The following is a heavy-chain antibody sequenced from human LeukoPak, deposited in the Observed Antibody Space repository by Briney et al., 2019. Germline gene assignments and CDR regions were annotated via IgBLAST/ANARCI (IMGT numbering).Heavy chain of an antibody. Sequence: ASVKISCKASGYTFTSYGISWVRQAPGQGLEWMGWISTYNGNTNYAQKVQGRVTMTTDTSTSTAYMELRSLRSDDTAVYYCARDYSSGWPNFDYWGQGTLVTVSS. V-gene: IGHV1-18*01. J-gene: IGHJ4*02. D-gene: IGHD6-19*01. CDR3: ARDYSSGWPNFDY. CDR2: ISTYNGNT. CDR1: GYTFTSYG.